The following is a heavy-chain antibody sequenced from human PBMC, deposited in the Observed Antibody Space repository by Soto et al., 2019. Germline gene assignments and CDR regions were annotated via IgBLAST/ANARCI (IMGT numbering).Heavy chain of an antibody. Sequence: QVHLVQSGAEVKKPGASVKSSGKVSGYTLTSYGSTGGRRAPGQGLEGRGWITANNGNTDYAQRLQGRVIVTRDTSTSTAYMELRSLRSDDTAVYYCARGRYGDYWGQGALVTVSS. D-gene: IGHD1-1*01. CDR1: GYTLTSYG. J-gene: IGHJ4*02. CDR3: ARGRYGDY. V-gene: IGHV1-18*01. CDR2: ITANNGNT.